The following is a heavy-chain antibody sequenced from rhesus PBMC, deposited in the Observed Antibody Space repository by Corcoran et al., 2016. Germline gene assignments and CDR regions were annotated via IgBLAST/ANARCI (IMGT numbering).Heavy chain of an antibody. J-gene: IGHJ5-1*01. D-gene: IGHD4-29*01. CDR2: LNGGGTTI. CDR3: VGDDGTFRFDV. V-gene: IGHV3-14*01. Sequence: EVQLVESGGGLAKPGGSLRLSCAASGFTFSSFWMHWVRQAPGKGLACISQLNGGGTTIYYADSMKGRLTISRENAKNTLYLQMDGLRTEDTAVYYCVGDDGTFRFDVWGPGVLVIVSS. CDR1: GFTFSSFW.